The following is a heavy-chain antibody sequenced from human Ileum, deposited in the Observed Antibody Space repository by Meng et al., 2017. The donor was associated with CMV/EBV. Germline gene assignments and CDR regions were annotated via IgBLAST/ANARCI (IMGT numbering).Heavy chain of an antibody. V-gene: IGHV1-8*01. Sequence: ASVKVSSKASGYTFTSYDINWVRQATGQGLEWMGWMNPNSGNTGYAQKFQGRVTMTRNTSISTAYMELSSLRSEDTAVYYCARDRRSSNWFDPWGQGTLVTVSS. CDR1: GYTFTSYD. CDR3: ARDRRSSNWFDP. J-gene: IGHJ5*02. CDR2: MNPNSGNT.